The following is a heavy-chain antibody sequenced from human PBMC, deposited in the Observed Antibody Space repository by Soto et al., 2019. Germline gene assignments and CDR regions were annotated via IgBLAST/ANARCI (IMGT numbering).Heavy chain of an antibody. CDR1: GFSLSTSGMR. J-gene: IGHJ4*02. CDR2: IDWDDDK. CDR3: ARMFHCSGGTCPFDY. Sequence: SGPTLVNPTQTLTLTCTFSGFSLSTSGMRVSWIRQPPGKALEWLARIDWDDDKFYNTSLKTRLTISKDSSKNQVVLTMTNMDPVDTARYYCARMFHCSGGTCPFDYWGQGALVTAPQ. V-gene: IGHV2-70*04. D-gene: IGHD2-15*01.